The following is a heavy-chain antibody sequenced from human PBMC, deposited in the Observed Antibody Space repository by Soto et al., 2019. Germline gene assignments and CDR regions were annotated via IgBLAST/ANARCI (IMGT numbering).Heavy chain of an antibody. J-gene: IGHJ4*02. V-gene: IGHV4-34*01. D-gene: IGHD1-26*01. CDR1: GGSFSGYY. Sequence: SETLSLTCAVYGGSFSGYYWSWIRKPPGKGLEWIGEINHSGSTNYNPSLKSRVTISVDTSKNQFSLKLSSVTAADTAVYYCARGRGGATDGIDYWGQGTLVTVSS. CDR3: ARGRGGATDGIDY. CDR2: INHSGST.